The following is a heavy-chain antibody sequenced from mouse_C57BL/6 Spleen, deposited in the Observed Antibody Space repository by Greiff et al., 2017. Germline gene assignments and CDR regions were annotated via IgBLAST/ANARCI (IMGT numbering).Heavy chain of an antibody. Sequence: QVQLQQPGAELVRPGSSVKLSCKASGYTFTSYWMDWVKQRPGQGLEWIGNIYPSDSETHYNPKFKDKATLTVDKSSSTAYMQLSRLTSEDSAVXDCAVGGYFYGSGFAYWGQGTLVTVSA. D-gene: IGHD1-1*01. J-gene: IGHJ3*01. CDR2: IYPSDSET. CDR1: GYTFTSYW. V-gene: IGHV1-61*01. CDR3: AVGGYFYGSGFAY.